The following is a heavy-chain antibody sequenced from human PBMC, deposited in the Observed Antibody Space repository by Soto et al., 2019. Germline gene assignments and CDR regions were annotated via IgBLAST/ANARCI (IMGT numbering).Heavy chain of an antibody. Sequence: GGSRRLSCTASGFTFSSYAMHWVRQAPGRGLEWVAVVSYDGSIENYVDSVRGRFTISRDNSKNTVFLQMNSLRVEDTAVYYCAKDLYYYDFSLDDSWGQGTLVTVSS. J-gene: IGHJ5*02. V-gene: IGHV3-30*18. CDR1: GFTFSSYA. CDR2: VSYDGSIE. CDR3: AKDLYYYDFSLDDS. D-gene: IGHD3-16*01.